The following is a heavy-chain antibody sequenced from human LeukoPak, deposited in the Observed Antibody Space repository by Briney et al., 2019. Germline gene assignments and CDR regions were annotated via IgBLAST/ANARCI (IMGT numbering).Heavy chain of an antibody. CDR1: GFTFSSYG. D-gene: IGHD6-13*01. CDR3: AKDLVAAAGNYYYYGMDV. Sequence: GGSLRLSCAASGFTFSSYGMHWVRQAPGKGLEWVAVISYDGSNMYYADSVKGRFTISRDNSKNTHFLQMNSLRAEDTAVYYCAKDLVAAAGNYYYYGMDVWAKGPRSPSPQ. V-gene: IGHV3-30*18. J-gene: IGHJ6*04. CDR2: ISYDGSNM.